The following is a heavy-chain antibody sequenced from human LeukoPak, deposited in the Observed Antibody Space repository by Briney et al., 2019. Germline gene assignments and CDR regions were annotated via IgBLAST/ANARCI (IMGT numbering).Heavy chain of an antibody. V-gene: IGHV3-15*01. J-gene: IGHJ4*02. D-gene: IGHD1-26*01. Sequence: GGSLRLSCAASGFTFNNAWMSWVRQAPGKGLEWVGRIKSKTDGGTTDYAAPVKGRFTISRDDSKDTLYLQMNSLKIEDTAVYYCTRIIKSGSFDYWGQGVLVTVSS. CDR2: IKSKTDGGTT. CDR3: TRIIKSGSFDY. CDR1: GFTFNNAW.